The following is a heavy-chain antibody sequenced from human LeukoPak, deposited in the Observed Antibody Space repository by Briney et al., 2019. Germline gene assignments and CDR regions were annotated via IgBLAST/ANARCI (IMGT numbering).Heavy chain of an antibody. CDR1: GFTFTNAW. D-gene: IGHD1-26*01. CDR3: ARGGSYLSAFDI. CDR2: ISGSGGST. V-gene: IGHV3-23*01. Sequence: GGSLRLSCEASGFTFTNAWMNWVRQAPGKGLEWVSAISGSGGSTFYADSVKGRFTISRDNSKNTRYLQMNSLRAEDTAVYYCARGGSYLSAFDIWGQGTMVTVSS. J-gene: IGHJ3*02.